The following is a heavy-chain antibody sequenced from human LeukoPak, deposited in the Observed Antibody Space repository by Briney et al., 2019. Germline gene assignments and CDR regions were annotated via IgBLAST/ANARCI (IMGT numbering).Heavy chain of an antibody. CDR1: GGTFSSYA. CDR3: ARDTASRIVVVPRSDY. Sequence: ASVKVSCKASGGTFSSYAISWVRQAPGQGLEWMGGIIPIFGTANYAQKLQGRVTMTTDTSTSTAYMELRSLRSDDTAVYYCARDTASRIVVVPRSDYWGQGTLVTVSS. CDR2: IIPIFGTA. J-gene: IGHJ4*02. V-gene: IGHV1-69*05. D-gene: IGHD2-2*01.